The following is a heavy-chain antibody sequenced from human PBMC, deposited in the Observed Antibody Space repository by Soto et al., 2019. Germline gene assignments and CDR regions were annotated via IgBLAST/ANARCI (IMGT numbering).Heavy chain of an antibody. J-gene: IGHJ3*02. CDR1: GFTFDDYA. V-gene: IGHV3-9*01. CDR3: AKDIDYYGSGSYSGAFDS. D-gene: IGHD3-10*01. CDR2: ISWNSGSI. Sequence: EVQLVESGGGLVQPGRSLRLSCAASGFTFDDYAMHWVRQAPGKGLEWVSGISWNSGSIGYADSVKGRFTISRDNAKTSLYLQMNSLRAEDTALYYCAKDIDYYGSGSYSGAFDSWGLGTMVTVSS.